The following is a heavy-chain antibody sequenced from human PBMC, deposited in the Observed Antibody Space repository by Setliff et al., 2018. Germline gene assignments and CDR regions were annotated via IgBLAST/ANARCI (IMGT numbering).Heavy chain of an antibody. D-gene: IGHD3-3*01. CDR2: ISANGGAT. CDR1: GFTFSIYS. V-gene: IGHV3-23*01. J-gene: IGHJ4*02. Sequence: GGSLRLSCAASGFTFSIYSMSWVRQAPGKGLEWVALISANGGATYYADSVKGRFTIFRDNSKNSLYLQMNDLRAEDTAVYYCAKDLASWSPDRWGLGTLVTVSS. CDR3: AKDLASWSPDR.